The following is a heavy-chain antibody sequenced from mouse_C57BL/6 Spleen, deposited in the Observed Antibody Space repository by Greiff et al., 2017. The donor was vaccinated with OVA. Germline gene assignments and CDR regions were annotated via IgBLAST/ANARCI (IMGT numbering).Heavy chain of an antibody. J-gene: IGHJ4*01. CDR3: ERAYDGGEYYAVDY. D-gene: IGHD2-12*01. Sequence: QVQLQQPGAELVRPGSSVKLSCKASGYTFTSYWMHWVKQRPIQGLEWIGNIDPSDSETHYNQKFKDKATLTVDKSSSTAYMQLSSLTSEDSAVYYCERAYDGGEYYAVDYWGQGTSVTVSS. V-gene: IGHV1-52*01. CDR2: IDPSDSET. CDR1: GYTFTSYW.